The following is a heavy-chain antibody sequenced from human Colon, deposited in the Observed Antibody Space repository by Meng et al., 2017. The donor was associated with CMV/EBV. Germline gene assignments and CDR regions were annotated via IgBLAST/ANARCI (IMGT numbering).Heavy chain of an antibody. Sequence: GESLKISCAASGFTFSSYEMNWVRQAPGKGLEWVSYISSSGSTIYYADSVKGRFTISRDNAKNSLYLQMNSLRAEDTAVYYCARDPYSGGYSYGYDYWGQGTLVTVSS. D-gene: IGHD5-18*01. CDR2: ISSSGSTI. V-gene: IGHV3-48*03. J-gene: IGHJ4*02. CDR3: ARDPYSGGYSYGYDY. CDR1: GFTFSSYE.